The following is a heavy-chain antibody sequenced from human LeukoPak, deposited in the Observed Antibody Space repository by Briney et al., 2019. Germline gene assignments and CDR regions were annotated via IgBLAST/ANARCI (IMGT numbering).Heavy chain of an antibody. CDR2: IKQDGSEK. J-gene: IGHJ4*02. D-gene: IGHD5-24*01. CDR1: GFVFGTYS. CDR3: ARVYRRWLQFRLPGEGPFDY. V-gene: IGHV3-7*01. Sequence: PGGSLRLSCVGSGFVFGTYSMNWVRQAPGKRLEWVANIKQDGSEKYYVDSVKGRFTISRDNAKNSLYLQMNSLRAEDTAVYYCARVYRRWLQFRLPGEGPFDYWGQGTLVTVSS.